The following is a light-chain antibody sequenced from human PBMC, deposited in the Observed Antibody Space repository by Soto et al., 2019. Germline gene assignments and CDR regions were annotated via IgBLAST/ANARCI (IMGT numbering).Light chain of an antibody. CDR1: SSDVGAYNL. J-gene: IGLJ3*02. V-gene: IGLV2-23*01. Sequence: QSALTQPASVSASPVHSITISCTGSSSDVGAYNLVSWYQQHPTKAPKLIIYQDNKRPSGISNRFSGSKSGNTASLTIAGLQAEDEADYYCCSYAGGNQWVFGGGTKLPVL. CDR2: QDN. CDR3: CSYAGGNQWV.